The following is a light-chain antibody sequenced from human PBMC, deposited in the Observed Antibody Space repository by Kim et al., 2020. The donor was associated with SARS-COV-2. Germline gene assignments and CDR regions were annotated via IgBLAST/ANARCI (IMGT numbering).Light chain of an antibody. J-gene: IGLJ2*01. V-gene: IGLV1-40*01. CDR1: SDSVEAGYD. Sequence: QRVPNSCTVASDSVEAGYDVHGYQTLRGTAPKLLIFDNNNRPSGVPVRVSGAKSGTSASLAITGLQAEDEADYNCQSYDSSLSGSVFGGGTQLTVL. CDR3: QSYDSSLSGSV. CDR2: DNN.